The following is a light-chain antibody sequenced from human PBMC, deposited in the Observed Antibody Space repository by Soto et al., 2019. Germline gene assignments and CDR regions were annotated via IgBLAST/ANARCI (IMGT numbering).Light chain of an antibody. CDR2: GAS. CDR1: QSVSSS. V-gene: IGKV3-15*01. J-gene: IGKJ3*01. Sequence: ETVMTQSPATLSVSPGERATLSCRASQSVSSSLAWYQQKPGQAPRLLIYGASTRATGIPARFSGSGSGTEFTLTLSSLQSEDFAVYYCQQYNNWPIFTFGPGTKVDIK. CDR3: QQYNNWPIFT.